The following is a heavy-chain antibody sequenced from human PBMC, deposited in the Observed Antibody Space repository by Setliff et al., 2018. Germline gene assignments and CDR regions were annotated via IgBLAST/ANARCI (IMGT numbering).Heavy chain of an antibody. J-gene: IGHJ6*02. CDR1: GGSISPYF. CDR2: IYHNGNT. CDR3: ARDRTAYSYGLDV. D-gene: IGHD5-18*01. V-gene: IGHV4-59*01. Sequence: SQTLSLTCTVSGGSISPYFWSWIRQSPGKGLEWIGYIYHNGNTNFNPSLKTRVTMSVDTSKNQFALNLRSVTAADSAVYYCARDRTAYSYGLDVWGQGTTVTVSS.